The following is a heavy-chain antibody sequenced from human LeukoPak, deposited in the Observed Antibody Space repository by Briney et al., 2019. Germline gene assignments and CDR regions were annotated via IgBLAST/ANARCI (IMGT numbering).Heavy chain of an antibody. D-gene: IGHD3-3*01. J-gene: IGHJ2*01. V-gene: IGHV1-69*05. CDR3: VSITIFGVGPRSYWYFDL. Sequence: SVKVSCKASGGTFSSYAISWVRQAPGQGLEWMGGIIPIFGTANYAQKFQGRVTITTDESTSTAYMELSSLRSEDTAVYYCVSITIFGVGPRSYWYFDLWGRGTLVTVSS. CDR2: IIPIFGTA. CDR1: GGTFSSYA.